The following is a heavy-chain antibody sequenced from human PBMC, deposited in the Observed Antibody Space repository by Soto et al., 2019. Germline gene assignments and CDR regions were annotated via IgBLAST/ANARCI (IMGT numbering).Heavy chain of an antibody. CDR2: IIERGTST. V-gene: IGHV3-23*01. Sequence: EEQLLESGGGLVQPGGSLSLSCAASGFTFRSYAMAWVRQAPGKGLVWVSGIIERGTSTNYADSVRGRFTISRDNSKNTLYLLMNSLRAEDTAVYYCTKDRATIFGVVWKYGMDVWGQGTTVSVSS. CDR3: TKDRATIFGVVWKYGMDV. J-gene: IGHJ6*02. CDR1: GFTFRSYA. D-gene: IGHD3-3*01.